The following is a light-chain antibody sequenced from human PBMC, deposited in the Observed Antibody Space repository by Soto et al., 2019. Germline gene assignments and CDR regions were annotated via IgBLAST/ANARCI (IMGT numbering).Light chain of an antibody. CDR2: WAS. CDR1: QSVLYSSNNKNY. J-gene: IGKJ2*01. V-gene: IGKV4-1*01. Sequence: DIVMTQSPDSLAVSLGERATINCKSSQSVLYSSNNKNYLAWYQQKPGQPPKLLIYWASTRESGVPDRFSGSGSVTDFTLTISSLQAEDVAVYYCQKYYSTQYTFGQGTKLEIK. CDR3: QKYYSTQYT.